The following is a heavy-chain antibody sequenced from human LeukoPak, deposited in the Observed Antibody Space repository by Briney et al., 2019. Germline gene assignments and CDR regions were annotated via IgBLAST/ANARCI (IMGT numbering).Heavy chain of an antibody. J-gene: IGHJ4*02. V-gene: IGHV1-2*02. Sequence: ASVKVSCKASGNIFTGYYLHWVRQAPGQGLEWMGWINPNGGGPKYAPKFQGRVTMTRDTSINTVYMELSRLRSDDTAVYYGATGLFSYYYGSGAWGQGTLVTVSS. CDR1: GNIFTGYY. CDR3: ATGLFSYYYGSGA. CDR2: INPNGGGP. D-gene: IGHD3-10*01.